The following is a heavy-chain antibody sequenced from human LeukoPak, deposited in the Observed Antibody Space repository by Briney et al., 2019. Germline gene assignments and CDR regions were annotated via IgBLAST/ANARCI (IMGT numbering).Heavy chain of an antibody. V-gene: IGHV3-9*03. D-gene: IGHD6-13*01. J-gene: IGHJ6*03. Sequence: GGSLRLSCAASGFTFDDYAMHWVRQAPGKGLEWVSGISWNSGSIGYADSVKGRFTISRDNAKNSLYLQMNSLRAEDMALYYCAKRAAGYYYYYMDVWGKGTTVTVSS. CDR1: GFTFDDYA. CDR3: AKRAAGYYYYYMDV. CDR2: ISWNSGSI.